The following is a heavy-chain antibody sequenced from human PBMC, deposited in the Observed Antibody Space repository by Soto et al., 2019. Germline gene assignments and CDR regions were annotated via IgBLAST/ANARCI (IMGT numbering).Heavy chain of an antibody. J-gene: IGHJ6*02. CDR1: GFTFSSQA. CDR3: AKAFGCSGTTCFESWGCYYYALDA. Sequence: QVQLVESGGGVVQPGRSLRLSCAASGFTFSSQAMHWVHQAPGKGLEWVAVISYDAKNEYYSDSVKGRFIVSRDNSKYTLYLQLNSLRVEDTAVYYCAKAFGCSGTTCFESWGCYYYALDAWGQGTTVSVSS. D-gene: IGHD1-26*01. V-gene: IGHV3-30*18. CDR2: ISYDAKNE.